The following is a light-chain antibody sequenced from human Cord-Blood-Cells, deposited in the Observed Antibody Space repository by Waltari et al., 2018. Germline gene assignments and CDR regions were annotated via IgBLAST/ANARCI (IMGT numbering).Light chain of an antibody. J-gene: IGKJ3*01. CDR1: QSISSY. CDR2: AAS. Sequence: DIQMTQSPSSLSASVGDRVTITCRASQSISSYLNWYKQKPGKAPKLLIYAASSLQSGVPSRFSGSGSGTDFTLTISSLQPEDFATYYCQQSYSTPFTFGARTKMDI. V-gene: IGKV1-39*01. CDR3: QQSYSTPFT.